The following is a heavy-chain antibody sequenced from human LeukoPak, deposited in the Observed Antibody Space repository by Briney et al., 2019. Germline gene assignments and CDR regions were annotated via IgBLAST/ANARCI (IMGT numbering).Heavy chain of an antibody. CDR1: GGSFSGYY. Sequence: SETLSLTCTVYGGSFSGYYWSWIRQPPGKGLEWIGEINHSESTNYNPSLKSRVTISVDTSKNQFSLKLSSVTAADTAVYYCARESGSRYNQANWIQFYYYYMDVWGKGTTVTVSS. CDR2: INHSEST. D-gene: IGHD5-24*01. V-gene: IGHV4-34*01. J-gene: IGHJ6*03. CDR3: ARESGSRYNQANWIQFYYYYMDV.